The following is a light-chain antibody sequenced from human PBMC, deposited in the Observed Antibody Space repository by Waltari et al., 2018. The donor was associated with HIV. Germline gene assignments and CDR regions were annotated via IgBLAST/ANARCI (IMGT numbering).Light chain of an antibody. CDR3: QQYNFWPPLT. J-gene: IGKJ4*01. CDR1: QSVNSN. Sequence: IVMTQSPVTLSVPPVDTVTLSCRASQSVNSNLAWYQQKPGQAPRLLIYLAANRAIGIPGRFSGSGYGTEFTLTVSSLQSEDFAVYYCQQYNFWPPLTFGGGTKVEIK. CDR2: LAA. V-gene: IGKV3-15*01.